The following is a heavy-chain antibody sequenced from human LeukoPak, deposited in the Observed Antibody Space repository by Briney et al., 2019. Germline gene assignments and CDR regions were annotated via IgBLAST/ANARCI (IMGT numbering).Heavy chain of an antibody. CDR3: AKPPVVAVAGLYFDY. CDR2: IWYDGSNK. Sequence: GGSLRLSCAASGFTFSSYGMHWVRQAPGKGLEWVAVIWYDGSNKYYADSVKGRFTTSRDNSKNTLYLQMNSLGAEDTAVYYCAKPPVVAVAGLYFDYWGQGTLVTVSS. V-gene: IGHV3-33*06. D-gene: IGHD6-19*01. J-gene: IGHJ4*02. CDR1: GFTFSSYG.